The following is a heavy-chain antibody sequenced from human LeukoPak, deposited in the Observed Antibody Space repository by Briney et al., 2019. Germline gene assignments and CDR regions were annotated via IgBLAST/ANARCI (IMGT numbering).Heavy chain of an antibody. CDR3: ARGGRYCSSTSCWTATDY. Sequence: ASVKVSCKASGYTFSSYGISWVRQAPGQRLEWMGWINAGNGNTKYSQKFQGRVTITRDTSASTAYMELSSLRSEDTAVYYCARGGRYCSSTSCWTATDYWGQGTLVTVSS. CDR2: INAGNGNT. CDR1: GYTFSSYG. J-gene: IGHJ4*02. V-gene: IGHV1-3*01. D-gene: IGHD2-2*01.